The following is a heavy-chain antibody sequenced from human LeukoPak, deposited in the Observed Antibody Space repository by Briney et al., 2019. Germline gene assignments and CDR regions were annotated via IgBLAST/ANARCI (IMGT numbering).Heavy chain of an antibody. V-gene: IGHV3-23*01. Sequence: PGGSLRLSCAASGFTFSSYAMTWVRQAPGQGLEWVSAISGSAGSTYYADSVKGRFTISRDNSKNTVYLQMNTLRAEDTAVYYCAKIITGTTFPKYYFEYWGQGTLATVSS. D-gene: IGHD1-7*01. J-gene: IGHJ4*02. CDR1: GFTFSSYA. CDR2: ISGSAGST. CDR3: AKIITGTTFPKYYFEY.